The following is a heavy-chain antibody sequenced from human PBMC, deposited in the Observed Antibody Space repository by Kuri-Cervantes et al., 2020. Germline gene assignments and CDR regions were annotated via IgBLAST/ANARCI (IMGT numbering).Heavy chain of an antibody. Sequence: ASVKVSCKISGYTITDYYMHWVRQAPGQGLEWVGWISAYNGNTNYAQKFQGRVTMTTDTSTNAAYMEVRSLRSDDTAVYYCARDPGYDSSGPGYWGQGTLVTVSS. CDR1: GYTITDYY. V-gene: IGHV1-18*04. CDR2: ISAYNGNT. CDR3: ARDPGYDSSGPGY. D-gene: IGHD3-22*01. J-gene: IGHJ4*02.